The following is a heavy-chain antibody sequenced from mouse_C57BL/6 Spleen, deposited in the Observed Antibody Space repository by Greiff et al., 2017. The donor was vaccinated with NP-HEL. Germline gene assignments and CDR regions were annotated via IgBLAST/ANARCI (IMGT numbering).Heavy chain of an antibody. CDR2: IDPSDSYT. D-gene: IGHD1-1*01. CDR3: PISYYSSSYLAY. Sequence: QVQLQQPGAELVMPGASVKLSCKASGYTFTSYWMHWVKQRPGQGLEWIGEIDPSDSYTNYNQKFKGKSTLTVDKSSSTAYMQLSSLTSEDSAVSYCPISYYSSSYLAYWGQGTPLTVSS. CDR1: GYTFTSYW. V-gene: IGHV1-69*01. J-gene: IGHJ2*01.